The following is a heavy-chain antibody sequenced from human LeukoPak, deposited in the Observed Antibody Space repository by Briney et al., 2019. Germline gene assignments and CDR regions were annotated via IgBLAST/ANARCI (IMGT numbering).Heavy chain of an antibody. V-gene: IGHV4-39*07. Sequence: SETLSLTCNVSGGPINSNIYYWAWVRQPPGKGLEWIVSMSYSGHTYYNPSLKSRVTTSIDTSKNQLSLNLKSVTAADTAVYYCARDRDVDDFDSWGHGTLVTVSS. J-gene: IGHJ4*01. CDR2: MSYSGHT. CDR3: ARDRDVDDFDS. D-gene: IGHD2-15*01. CDR1: GGPINSNIYY.